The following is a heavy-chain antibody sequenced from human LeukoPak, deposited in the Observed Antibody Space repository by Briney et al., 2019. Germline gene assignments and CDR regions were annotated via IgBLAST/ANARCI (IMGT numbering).Heavy chain of an antibody. CDR1: GFTFSSYG. CDR3: AKEEMATIRARAYFDY. D-gene: IGHD5-24*01. CDR2: IRYDGSNK. Sequence: PGGSLRLSCAASGFTFSSYGMHWVRQAPGKGLEWVAFIRYDGSNKYYADSVKGRFTISRDNSKNTLYLQMNNLRAEDTAVYYCAKEEMATIRARAYFDYWGQGTLVTVSS. J-gene: IGHJ4*02. V-gene: IGHV3-30*02.